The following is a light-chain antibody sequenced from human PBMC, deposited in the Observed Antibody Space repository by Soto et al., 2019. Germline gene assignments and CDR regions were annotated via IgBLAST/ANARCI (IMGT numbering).Light chain of an antibody. V-gene: IGLV1-47*01. J-gene: IGLJ1*01. CDR3: AAWDDSLRGRV. CDR1: SSNVGVNF. CDR2: RND. Sequence: SALTQPPSASGTPGQRVTISCSGSSSNVGVNFVYWYQHLPGTAPRLLIYRNDQRPSGVPDRFSGSKSGTSSSLAISGLRYEDEAEYYCAAWDDSLRGRVFGTGTKVTVL.